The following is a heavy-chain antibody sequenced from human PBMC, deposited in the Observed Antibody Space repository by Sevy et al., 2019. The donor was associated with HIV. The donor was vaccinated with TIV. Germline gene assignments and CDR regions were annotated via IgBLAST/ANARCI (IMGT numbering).Heavy chain of an antibody. CDR2: IYYSGST. Sequence: SDTLSLTCTVSGGSISSYYWSWIRQPPGKGLEWIGYIYYSGSTNYNPSLKSRVTISVDTSKNQFSLKLSSVTAADTAVYYCARVRSYASTMVRGVIDYWGQGTLVTVSS. D-gene: IGHD3-10*01. CDR3: ARVRSYASTMVRGVIDY. CDR1: GGSISSYY. J-gene: IGHJ4*02. V-gene: IGHV4-59*01.